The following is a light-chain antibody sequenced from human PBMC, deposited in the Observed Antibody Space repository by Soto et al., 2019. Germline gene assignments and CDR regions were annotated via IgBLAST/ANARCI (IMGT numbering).Light chain of an antibody. CDR1: SSDVGGYKF. V-gene: IGLV2-14*01. CDR2: EVN. Sequence: QSVLTQPASVSASPGQSITISCTGTSSDVGGYKFVSWYQHHPGKAPKLMIYEVNNRPSGVSNRFSGSKSGNTASLTISGPQPEDEADYYCLSYTSANTRVFGGGTKLTVL. J-gene: IGLJ3*02. CDR3: LSYTSANTRV.